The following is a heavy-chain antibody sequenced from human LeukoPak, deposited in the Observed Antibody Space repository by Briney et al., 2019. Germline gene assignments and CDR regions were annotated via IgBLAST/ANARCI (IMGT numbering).Heavy chain of an antibody. Sequence: PSETLSLTCTVSGGSISSSSYYWGWIRQPPGKGLEWIGSIYYSGSTYYNPSLKSRVTISVDTSKNQFSLKLSSVTAADTAVYYCARVGATHFDHWGQRTLVTVSS. CDR1: GGSISSSSYY. V-gene: IGHV4-39*01. J-gene: IGHJ4*02. CDR2: IYYSGST. CDR3: ARVGATHFDH. D-gene: IGHD1-26*01.